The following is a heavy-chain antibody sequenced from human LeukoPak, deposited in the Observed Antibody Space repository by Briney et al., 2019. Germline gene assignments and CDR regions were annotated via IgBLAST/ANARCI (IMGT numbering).Heavy chain of an antibody. Sequence: PSETLSLTCAVYGGSFSGYYWSWIRQPPGKGLEWIGEINHSGSTNYNPSLKSRVTISVDTSKNQFSLKLSSVTAADTAVYYCARGNSYEAFDYWGQGTLVTVSS. D-gene: IGHD3-3*01. V-gene: IGHV4-34*01. CDR1: GGSFSGYY. CDR2: INHSGST. CDR3: ARGNSYEAFDY. J-gene: IGHJ4*02.